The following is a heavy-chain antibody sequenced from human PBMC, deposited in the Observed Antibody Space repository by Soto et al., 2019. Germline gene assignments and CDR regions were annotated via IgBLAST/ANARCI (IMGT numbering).Heavy chain of an antibody. CDR2: ISVDGGDT. D-gene: IGHD6-19*01. CDR1: DFTLSDYW. V-gene: IGHV3-74*01. J-gene: IGHJ4*01. CDR3: VRAPEQRPIAY. Sequence: GGPLRLSCAASDFTLSDYWMHWVRQVPGKGLLWVSRISVDGGDTTYADSVKGRFTISRDNAKNTLYLQMDTLRAEDTAIYYCVRAPEQRPIAYWGHGSLVTVSS.